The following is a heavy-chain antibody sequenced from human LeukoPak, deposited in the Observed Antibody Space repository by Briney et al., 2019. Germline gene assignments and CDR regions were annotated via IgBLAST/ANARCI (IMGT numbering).Heavy chain of an antibody. D-gene: IGHD1-26*01. J-gene: IGHJ3*02. CDR2: IIPIFGTA. CDR1: GGTFSSYA. Sequence: ASVKVSCTASGGTFSSYAISWVRQAPGQGLEWMGGIIPIFGTANYAQKFQGRVTITADESTSTAYMELSSLRSEDTAVYYCARDGSSGGVAFDIWGQGIMVTVSS. CDR3: ARDGSSGGVAFDI. V-gene: IGHV1-69*13.